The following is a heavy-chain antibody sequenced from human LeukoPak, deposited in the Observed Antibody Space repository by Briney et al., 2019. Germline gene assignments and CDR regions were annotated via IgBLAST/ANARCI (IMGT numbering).Heavy chain of an antibody. CDR2: IYYSGST. CDR3: ARGGGGRYCSSTSCSTQTNNWFDP. D-gene: IGHD2-2*01. J-gene: IGHJ5*02. Sequence: PSETLSLTCTVSGGSISSYYWSWIRQPPGKGLEWIGYIYYSGSTNYNPSLKRQVTISVDTSKNQYSLKLSSVTAADTAVYYCARGGGGRYCSSTSCSTQTNNWFDPWGQGTLVTVSS. CDR1: GGSISSYY. V-gene: IGHV4-59*01.